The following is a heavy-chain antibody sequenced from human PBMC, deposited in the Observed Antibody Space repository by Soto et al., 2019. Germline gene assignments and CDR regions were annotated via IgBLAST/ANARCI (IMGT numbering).Heavy chain of an antibody. D-gene: IGHD6-13*01. Sequence: ASVNVSCKASGYTFTGYYMHWVRQAPGQGLEWMGWINPNSGGTNYAQKFQGWVTMTRDTSISTAYMELSRLRSDDTAVYYCARDLGIAAAGIGYFDYWGQGTLVTVSS. V-gene: IGHV1-2*04. CDR2: INPNSGGT. CDR1: GYTFTGYY. J-gene: IGHJ4*02. CDR3: ARDLGIAAAGIGYFDY.